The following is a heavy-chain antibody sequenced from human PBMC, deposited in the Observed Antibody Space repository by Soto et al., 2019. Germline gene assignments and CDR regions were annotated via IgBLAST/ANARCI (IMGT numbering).Heavy chain of an antibody. V-gene: IGHV4-4*07. CDR3: ARDGVYTGYDERNPFDI. CDR1: VGSISHHY. Sequence: PSETLSLTCTFSVGSISHHYWSWIRHPAGTRLEWIGRMYVTGTTNYNPSLKNRVSMSIDTSKNQFSLKLSSVTAADTAVYYCARDGVYTGYDERNPFDIWGQGTMVSVSS. J-gene: IGHJ3*02. D-gene: IGHD5-12*01. CDR2: MYVTGTT.